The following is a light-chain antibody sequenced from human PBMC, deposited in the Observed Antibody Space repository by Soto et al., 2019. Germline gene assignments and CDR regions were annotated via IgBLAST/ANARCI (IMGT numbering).Light chain of an antibody. Sequence: EIVMTQSPATLSVSPGKTATLSCRASQRVGINLAWYQQKPGQAPRLLIYSASTRASGIPDRFSGSGSGTEFTLTISSLQSEDFALFYCQQYDGWPRTFGQGTKVEIK. CDR1: QRVGIN. CDR2: SAS. CDR3: QQYDGWPRT. V-gene: IGKV3-15*01. J-gene: IGKJ1*01.